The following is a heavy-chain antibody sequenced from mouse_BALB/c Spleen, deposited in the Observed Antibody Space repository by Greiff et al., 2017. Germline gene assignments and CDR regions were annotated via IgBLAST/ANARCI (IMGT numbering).Heavy chain of an antibody. CDR1: GYTFTSYT. CDR2: INPSSGYT. Sequence: VKLQESAAELARPGASVKMSCKASGYTFTSYTMHWVKQRPGQGLEWIGYINPSSGYTEYNQKFKDKTTLTADKSSSTAYMQLSSLTSEDSAVYYCARNWDGFAYWGQGTLVTVSA. J-gene: IGHJ3*01. D-gene: IGHD4-1*01. CDR3: ARNWDGFAY. V-gene: IGHV1-4*02.